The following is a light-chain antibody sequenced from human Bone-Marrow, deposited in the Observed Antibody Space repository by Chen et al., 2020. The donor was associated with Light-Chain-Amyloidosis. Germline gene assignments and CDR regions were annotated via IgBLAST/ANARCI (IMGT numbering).Light chain of an antibody. CDR3: KHYNHWPTWT. J-gene: IGKJ1*01. CDR1: QNILTN. Sequence: DIVMTQSPAVMSVSPGERATLFCRARQNILTNVAWNQQRPGQAPRLLIFGASVRAAGLPGRFSGSGSGTEFTLTISSVQSEDFGTYYCKHYNHWPTWTFGQGTKVEIK. V-gene: IGKV3-15*01. CDR2: GAS.